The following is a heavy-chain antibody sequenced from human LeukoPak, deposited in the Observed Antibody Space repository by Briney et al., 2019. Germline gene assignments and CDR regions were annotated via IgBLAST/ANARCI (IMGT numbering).Heavy chain of an antibody. CDR1: GGSISSSGYY. CDR2: IYYVGST. CDR3: ARDYSGYEIDY. Sequence: PSETLSLTCTVSGGSISSSGYYWGWIRQPPGKGLEWIGNIYYVGSTYYNPSLNSRVTISVDTSKNQFSLKLSSVTAADTAVYYCARDYSGYEIDYWGQGTLVTVSS. J-gene: IGHJ4*02. V-gene: IGHV4-39*07. D-gene: IGHD5-12*01.